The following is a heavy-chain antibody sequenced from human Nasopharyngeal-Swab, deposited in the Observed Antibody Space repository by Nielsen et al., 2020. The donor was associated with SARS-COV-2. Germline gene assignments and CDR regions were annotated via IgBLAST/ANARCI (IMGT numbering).Heavy chain of an antibody. V-gene: IGHV3-74*01. J-gene: IGHJ6*02. CDR3: ARDVGGRDNF. CDR2: IDTDGTIT. CDR1: GFTFSTYW. D-gene: IGHD1-20*01. Sequence: GESLKISCAASGFTFSTYWMHWVRQPPGKGLLWVSRIDTDGTITDYADSVKGRFTISRDNAKNTLYLQMNSLRAEDTAVYYCARDVGGRDNFWGQGTTVTVSS.